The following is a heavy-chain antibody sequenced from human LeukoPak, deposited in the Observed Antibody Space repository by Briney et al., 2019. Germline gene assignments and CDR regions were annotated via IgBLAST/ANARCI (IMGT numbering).Heavy chain of an antibody. D-gene: IGHD4-23*01. CDR1: GFTFSSYW. CDR2: IKQDGSEK. CDR3: ARDHGGYYWYFDL. V-gene: IGHV3-7*01. J-gene: IGHJ2*01. Sequence: PGGSLRLSCAASGFTFSSYWMSWVRQAPGKGLEWVANIKQDGSEKYYVDSVKGRFTISRDNAKNSLYLQMNSLRAEDTAVYYCARDHGGYYWYFDLWGRGTLVTVSS.